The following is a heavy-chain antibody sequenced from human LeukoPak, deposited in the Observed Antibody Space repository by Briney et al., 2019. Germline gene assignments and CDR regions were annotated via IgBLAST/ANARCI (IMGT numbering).Heavy chain of an antibody. J-gene: IGHJ6*02. CDR1: GGTFTTYG. CDR2: IIPILGIP. V-gene: IGHV1-69*04. CDR3: ARGEALGYCSGGSCYSPYYYYYYGMDV. Sequence: SVKVSCKASGGTFTTYGISWVRQAPGQGLEWMGRIIPILGIPNYAQKFQGRVTITADKSTSTAYMELSRLRSDDTAVYYCARGEALGYCSGGSCYSPYYYYYYGMDVWGQGTTVTVSS. D-gene: IGHD2-15*01.